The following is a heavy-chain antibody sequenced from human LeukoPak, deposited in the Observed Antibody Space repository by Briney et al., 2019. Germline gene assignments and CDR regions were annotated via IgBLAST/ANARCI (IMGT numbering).Heavy chain of an antibody. Sequence: GGSLRLSCVASGFTLSTYWMHWVRQAPGKGLEWAGRIRNKVNSHTTEYSASVKGRFTISRDDSTNSVYLQMNSLKTEDTAVYYCVAMLRGVGYWGQGTLVTVSS. CDR3: VAMLRGVGY. CDR2: IRNKVNSHTT. CDR1: GFTLSTYW. V-gene: IGHV3-72*01. D-gene: IGHD3-10*01. J-gene: IGHJ4*02.